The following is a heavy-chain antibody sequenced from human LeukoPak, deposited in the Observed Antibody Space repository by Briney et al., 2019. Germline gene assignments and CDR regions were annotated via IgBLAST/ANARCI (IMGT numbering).Heavy chain of an antibody. J-gene: IGHJ3*02. V-gene: IGHV4-30-2*01. CDR2: IYHSGST. Sequence: PSETLSLTCTVSGGSISSGGYYWSWIRQPPGKGLEWIGYIYHSGSTYYNPSLKSRVTMSVDTSKNQFSLKLSSVTAADTAVYYCARVLMGSTSCYSCDAFDIWGQGTMVTVSS. CDR3: ARVLMGSTSCYSCDAFDI. D-gene: IGHD2-2*02. CDR1: GGSISSGGYY.